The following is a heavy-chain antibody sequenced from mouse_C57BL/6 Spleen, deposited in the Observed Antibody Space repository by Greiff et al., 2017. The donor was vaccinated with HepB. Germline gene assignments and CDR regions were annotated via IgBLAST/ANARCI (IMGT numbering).Heavy chain of an antibody. V-gene: IGHV2-6-1*01. CDR2: IWSDGST. J-gene: IGHJ4*01. Sequence: VQLQESGPGLVAPSQRLSITCTVSGFSLTSYGVHWVRQPPGKGLEWLVVIWSDGSTNYNSALKSRLSISKDNSKSQVFLKMNSLQTDDTDMYYCARHGRTYYYAMDYWGQGTSVTVSS. CDR1: GFSLTSYG. CDR3: ARHGRTYYYAMDY. D-gene: IGHD3-3*01.